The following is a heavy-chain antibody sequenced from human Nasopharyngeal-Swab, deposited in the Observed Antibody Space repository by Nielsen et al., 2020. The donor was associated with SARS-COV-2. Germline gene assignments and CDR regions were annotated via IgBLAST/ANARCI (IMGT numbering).Heavy chain of an antibody. V-gene: IGHV1-69*06. CDR2: IIPIFGTA. CDR1: GATFTSYA. Sequence: SVKVSCKASGATFTSYAISWVRQAPGQGLEWLGGIIPIFGTANYAQKFQGRVTMTEDTSTDTAYMELSSLRSEDTAVYYCATEGVWGQGTMVTVSS. J-gene: IGHJ3*01. CDR3: ATEGV.